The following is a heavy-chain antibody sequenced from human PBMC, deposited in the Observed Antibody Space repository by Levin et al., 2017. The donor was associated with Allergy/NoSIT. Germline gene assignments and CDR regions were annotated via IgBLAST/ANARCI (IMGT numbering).Heavy chain of an antibody. Sequence: GGSLRLSCAASGFTVSSNYMSWVRQAPGKGLEWVSVIYRGGSTYYADSVKGRFTISRDNSKNTLYLQMNSLRAEDTAVYYCARALGNDDILTPDWYFDLWGRGTLVTVSS. CDR1: GFTVSSNY. J-gene: IGHJ2*01. CDR2: IYRGGST. D-gene: IGHD3-9*01. CDR3: ARALGNDDILTPDWYFDL. V-gene: IGHV3-66*01.